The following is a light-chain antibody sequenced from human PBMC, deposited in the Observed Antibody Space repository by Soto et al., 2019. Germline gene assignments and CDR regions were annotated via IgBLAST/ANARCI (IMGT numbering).Light chain of an antibody. CDR1: SSNIGAGYD. J-gene: IGLJ2*01. CDR2: VNS. V-gene: IGLV1-40*01. Sequence: QSVLTQPPSVSGAPGQRVTISCTGSSSNIGAGYDVHWYQQLPGTAPKLLIYVNSNRPSGVPDRFSGSKSGTSASLAITGRQAGDEADYYCQSYDSSLSAVVFGGGTKLTVL. CDR3: QSYDSSLSAVV.